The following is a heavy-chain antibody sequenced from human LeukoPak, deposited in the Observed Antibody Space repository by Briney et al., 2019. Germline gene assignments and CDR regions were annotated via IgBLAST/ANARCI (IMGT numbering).Heavy chain of an antibody. J-gene: IGHJ1*01. CDR1: GFTFSSYA. D-gene: IGHD3-22*01. CDR2: ISGSGGST. CDR3: AKQSGYSEYFQH. Sequence: GGSLRLSCAASGFTFSSYAMSWVRQAPGKGLEGVSAISGSGGSTYYADSLQGRFPISRDNSKNTLYLQMNSLRAEDTAVYYCAKQSGYSEYFQHWGQGTLVTVSS. V-gene: IGHV3-23*01.